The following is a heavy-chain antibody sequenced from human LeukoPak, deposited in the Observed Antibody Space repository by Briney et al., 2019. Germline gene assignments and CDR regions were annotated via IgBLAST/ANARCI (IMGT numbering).Heavy chain of an antibody. V-gene: IGHV5-51*01. CDR3: ARSVGATPLDY. J-gene: IGHJ4*02. CDR2: IYPSDSAT. CDR1: GFTFSSYA. Sequence: GGSLRLSCAASGFTFSSYAMSWVRQMPGKGLEWMGIIYPSDSATTYSPSFQGQVTISADKSISTAYLQWSSLKASDTAVYYCARSVGATPLDYWGQGTLVTVSS. D-gene: IGHD1-26*01.